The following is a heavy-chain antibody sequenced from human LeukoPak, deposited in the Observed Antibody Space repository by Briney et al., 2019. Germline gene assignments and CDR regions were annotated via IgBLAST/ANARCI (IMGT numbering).Heavy chain of an antibody. CDR2: VSYDGTNK. V-gene: IGHV3-30*04. J-gene: IGHJ4*02. D-gene: IGHD2-2*01. CDR1: GFTFSSYA. CDR3: ARNPSWGALDY. Sequence: GGSLRLSCAASGFTFSSYAMHWVRQAPGKGLEWVAVVSYDGTNKYYADSVKGRFTISRDNAKNSVYLQVNSLRVEDTAVYYCARNPSWGALDYWGRGALVTVSS.